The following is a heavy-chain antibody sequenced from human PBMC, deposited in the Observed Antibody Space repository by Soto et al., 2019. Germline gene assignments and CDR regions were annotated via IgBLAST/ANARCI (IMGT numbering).Heavy chain of an antibody. D-gene: IGHD6-13*01. J-gene: IGHJ5*02. CDR2: ISGSGGST. V-gene: IGHV3-23*01. CDR3: AKDRSSSWYNNWFDP. Sequence: GGSLRLSCAASGFTFSSYAMSWVRQAPGKGLEWVSAISGSGGSTYYADSVKGRFTISRDNSKNTLYLQMNSLRAEDTAVYYCAKDRSSSWYNNWFDPWGQGTLVTVSS. CDR1: GFTFSSYA.